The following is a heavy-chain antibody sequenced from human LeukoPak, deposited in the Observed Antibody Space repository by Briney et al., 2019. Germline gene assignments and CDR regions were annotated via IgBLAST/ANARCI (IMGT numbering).Heavy chain of an antibody. CDR1: GITFTSYY. CDR3: ALIAPPHN. J-gene: IGHJ4*02. Sequence: ASVEVSCKASGITFTSYYIHWVRQAPGRGLEWMGKINPSGTITTYAPKYQGRVTVTKDTSTNTVYMELSSLRSDDTAVYYCALIAPPHNWGQGTLVTVSS. V-gene: IGHV1-46*01. CDR2: INPSGTIT. D-gene: IGHD6-13*01.